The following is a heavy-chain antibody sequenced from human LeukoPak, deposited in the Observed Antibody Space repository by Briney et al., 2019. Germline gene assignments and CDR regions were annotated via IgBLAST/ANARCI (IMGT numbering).Heavy chain of an antibody. D-gene: IGHD5-12*01. CDR1: GGSFSGYY. Sequence: SETLSLTCAVYGGSFSGYYWSWIRQPPGKGLEWIGEINHSGSTNYNPSLKSRVTISVDTSKNQFSLKLSSVTAADTAVYYCARGPKWLRLSYYFDYWGQGTLVTVSS. V-gene: IGHV4-34*01. J-gene: IGHJ4*02. CDR2: INHSGST. CDR3: ARGPKWLRLSYYFDY.